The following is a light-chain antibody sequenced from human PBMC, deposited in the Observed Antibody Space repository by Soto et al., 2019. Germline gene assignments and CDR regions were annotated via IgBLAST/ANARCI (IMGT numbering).Light chain of an antibody. V-gene: IGLV2-14*01. CDR3: LSSTWTSTYV. J-gene: IGLJ1*01. CDR2: DVS. Sequence: QSALTQPASVSGSPGQSITISCTGTSSDVGGYNYVSWYRQHPGRAPKLMIYDVSNRPSGVSNRFSGSKSGNTASLTISDLRSEDESYFSCLSSTWTSTYVFETGPKATFL. CDR1: SSDVGGYNY.